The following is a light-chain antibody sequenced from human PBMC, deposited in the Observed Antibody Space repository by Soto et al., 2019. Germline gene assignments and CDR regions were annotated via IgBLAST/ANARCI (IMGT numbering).Light chain of an antibody. Sequence: QPVLTQSPSASASLGASVKLTCTLSSGHSSYAIAWHQQQPEKGPRYLMKVNRDGSHTKGDGIPDRFSGSSSGAERYLTISSLQSEDEAVYYCQTWGTGIRVFGGGTKVTVL. CDR2: VNRDGSH. V-gene: IGLV4-69*01. CDR3: QTWGTGIRV. CDR1: SGHSSYA. J-gene: IGLJ3*02.